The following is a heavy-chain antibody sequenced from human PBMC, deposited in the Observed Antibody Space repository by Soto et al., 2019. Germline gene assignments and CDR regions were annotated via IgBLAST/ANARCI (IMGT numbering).Heavy chain of an antibody. CDR1: GFNFSSYW. CDR3: ARDGGGFILRYFDWLSSTDAFDI. Sequence: GGSLRLSCAASGFNFSSYWMHWVRQAPGKGLVWVTRINSDGSSTSYADSVKGRFTISRDNAKNTQYLQMNSLRAEDTAVYYCARDGGGFILRYFDWLSSTDAFDIWGQGTMVTVSS. V-gene: IGHV3-74*01. CDR2: INSDGSST. J-gene: IGHJ3*02. D-gene: IGHD3-9*01.